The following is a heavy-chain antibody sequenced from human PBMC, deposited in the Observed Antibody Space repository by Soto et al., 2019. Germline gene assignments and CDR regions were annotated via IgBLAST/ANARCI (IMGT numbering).Heavy chain of an antibody. V-gene: IGHV3-23*01. CDR3: ATVHGTSRSFDS. CDR1: GFTFSTSA. Sequence: EVQLLESGGGLVQPGGSLRLSCAVSGFTFSTSAMTWVRQAPGKGLEWVSTTGLNGRTTYYADSVKGRFTVSRDNSKNTLDLQMSSLRAEDTAVYYCATVHGTSRSFDSWGQGTLVTVSS. CDR2: TGLNGRTT. J-gene: IGHJ4*02.